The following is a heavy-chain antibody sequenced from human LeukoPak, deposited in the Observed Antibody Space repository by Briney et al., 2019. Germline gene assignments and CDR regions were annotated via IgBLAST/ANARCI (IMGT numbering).Heavy chain of an antibody. V-gene: IGHV3-11*01. CDR3: ARDRGSMVGFDP. CDR1: GFIVSTNY. CDR2: ISSSGSTI. J-gene: IGHJ5*02. D-gene: IGHD3-10*01. Sequence: GGSLRLSCAASGFIVSTNYMSWVRQAPGKGLEWVSYISSSGSTIYYADSVKGRFTISRDNAKNSLYLQMNSLRAEDTAVYYCARDRGSMVGFDPWGQGTLVTVSS.